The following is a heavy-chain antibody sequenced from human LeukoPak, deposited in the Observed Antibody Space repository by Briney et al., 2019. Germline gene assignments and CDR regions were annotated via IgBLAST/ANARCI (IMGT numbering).Heavy chain of an antibody. CDR2: ISYDGSNK. V-gene: IGHV3-30*14. CDR1: GFTFSSYA. CDR3: ALFPGLGY. D-gene: IGHD3-10*02. J-gene: IGHJ4*02. Sequence: GGSLRLSCAASGFTFSSYAMHWVRQAPGKGLEWVAVISYDGSNKYYADSVKGRFTISRDNSKNTLYLQMNRMRADDTAVYYCALFPGLGYWGQGTLVTVSS.